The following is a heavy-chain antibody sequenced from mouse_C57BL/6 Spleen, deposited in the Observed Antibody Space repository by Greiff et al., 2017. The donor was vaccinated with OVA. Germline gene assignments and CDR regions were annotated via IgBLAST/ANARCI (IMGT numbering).Heavy chain of an antibody. Sequence: QVQLQQSGAELVRPGASVTLSYKASGYTFTDYEMHWVKQTPVHGLEWIGAIDPETGGTAYNQKFKGKAILTADKSSSTAYMELRSLTSEDSAVYYCTRRGYYGNFDYWGQGTTLTVSS. J-gene: IGHJ2*01. CDR1: GYTFTDYE. CDR2: IDPETGGT. V-gene: IGHV1-15*01. D-gene: IGHD2-1*01. CDR3: TRRGYYGNFDY.